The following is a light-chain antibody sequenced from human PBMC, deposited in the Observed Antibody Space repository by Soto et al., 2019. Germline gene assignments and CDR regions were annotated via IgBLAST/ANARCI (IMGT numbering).Light chain of an antibody. V-gene: IGLV2-14*03. J-gene: IGLJ1*01. Sequence: QSALTQPASVSGSPGQSITISCTGTSSDVGGYNYVSWYQHHPGKAPKLIIYDVTNRPSGVSNPFSGSKSGSTASLTISGLQPEDEADYYCSSYTTSNTRQIVFGTGTKVTVL. CDR2: DVT. CDR3: SSYTTSNTRQIV. CDR1: SSDVGGYNY.